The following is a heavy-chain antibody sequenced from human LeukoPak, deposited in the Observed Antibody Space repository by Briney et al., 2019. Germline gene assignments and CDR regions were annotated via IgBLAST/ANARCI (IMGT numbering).Heavy chain of an antibody. V-gene: IGHV1-8*01. CDR3: ARVYSYGYLGY. J-gene: IGHJ4*02. D-gene: IGHD5-18*01. CDR2: MNPNSGNT. Sequence: ASVKGSCKAPGDTFTSYDINSVRQATGQRLEGMGWMNPNSGNTGYAQKFQGRVTMTRNTSISTAYMELSSLRSEDTAVYYCARVYSYGYLGYWGQGTLVTVSS. CDR1: GDTFTSYD.